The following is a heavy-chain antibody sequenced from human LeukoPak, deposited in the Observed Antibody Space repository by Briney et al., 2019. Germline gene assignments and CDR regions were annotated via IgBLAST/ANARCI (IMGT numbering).Heavy chain of an antibody. V-gene: IGHV4-4*07. Sequence: SETLSLTCTVSGGSISSYYWSWIRQPAGKGLEWIGRIYTSGSTNYNPSLKSRVTMSVDTSKNQFSPKLSSVTAADTAVYYCARDGYYGSGYYYYYYMDVWGKGTTVTISS. J-gene: IGHJ6*03. D-gene: IGHD3-10*01. CDR1: GGSISSYY. CDR2: IYTSGST. CDR3: ARDGYYGSGYYYYYYMDV.